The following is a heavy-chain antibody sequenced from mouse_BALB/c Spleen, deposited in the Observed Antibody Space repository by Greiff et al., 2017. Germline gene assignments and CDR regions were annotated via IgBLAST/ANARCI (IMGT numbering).Heavy chain of an antibody. D-gene: IGHD1-1*01. Sequence: EVKVVESGGGLVQPGGSLRLSCATSGFTFTDYYMSWVRQPPGKALEWLGIIRNKANGYTTEHSASVKGRFTISRDNSQSILYLQMNTLRAEDSATYNCARGGTTVDYWGQGTTLTVSA. V-gene: IGHV7-3*02. J-gene: IGHJ2*01. CDR2: IRNKANGYTT. CDR1: GFTFTDYY. CDR3: ARGGTTVDY.